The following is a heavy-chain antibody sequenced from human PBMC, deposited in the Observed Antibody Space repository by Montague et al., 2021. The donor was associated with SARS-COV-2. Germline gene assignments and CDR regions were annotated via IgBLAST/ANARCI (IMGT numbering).Heavy chain of an antibody. V-gene: IGHV3-48*03. D-gene: IGHD3-16*02. CDR1: GFTFSNYD. Sequence: SLRLSCAASGFTFSNYDMNWVRQAPGKEPEWISYISTSAYTTSYAGSVKGRFTISGDNGKNSLYLQMSSLRVEDTAVYYCTRDYRSIVGDGLDIWGQGTKVTVSS. J-gene: IGHJ3*02. CDR3: TRDYRSIVGDGLDI. CDR2: ISTSAYTT.